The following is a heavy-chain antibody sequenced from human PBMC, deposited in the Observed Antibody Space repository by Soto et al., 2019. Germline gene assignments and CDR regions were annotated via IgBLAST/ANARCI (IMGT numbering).Heavy chain of an antibody. J-gene: IGHJ3*02. CDR3: ARHEASTMVDGPAFDI. CDR1: GSTFTSYW. V-gene: IGHV5-10-1*01. D-gene: IGHD3-10*01. Sequence: PGESMKISCKGAGSTFTSYWISRVRQMPGKGLEWMGRIDPSDSYTNYSPSFQGHVTISADKSISTAYLQWSSLKASDTAMYYCARHEASTMVDGPAFDIWGQGTMVTVS. CDR2: IDPSDSYT.